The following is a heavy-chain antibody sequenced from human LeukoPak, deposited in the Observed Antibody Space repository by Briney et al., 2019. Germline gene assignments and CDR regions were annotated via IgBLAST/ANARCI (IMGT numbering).Heavy chain of an antibody. Sequence: SQTLSLTCTVSGGSISSGDYYWSWIRQPPGKGLEWIGYIHYSGSTYYNPSLKSRVTISVDTSKNQFSLKLSSVTAADTAVYYCDRDNYYGSGYNWFDPWGQGTLVTVSS. V-gene: IGHV4-30-4*01. CDR2: IHYSGST. CDR1: GGSISSGDYY. J-gene: IGHJ5*02. D-gene: IGHD3-10*01. CDR3: DRDNYYGSGYNWFDP.